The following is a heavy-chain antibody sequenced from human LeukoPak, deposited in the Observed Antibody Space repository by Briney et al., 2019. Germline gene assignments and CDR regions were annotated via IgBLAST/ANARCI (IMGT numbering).Heavy chain of an antibody. CDR1: GFTFSSYA. J-gene: IGHJ3*02. D-gene: IGHD6-19*01. CDR2: IRYDGSNK. Sequence: GGSLRLSCAASGFTFSSYAMHWVRQAPGKGLEWVAFIRYDGSNKYYADSVKGRFTISRDNSKNTLYLQVNSLRAEDTAVYYCAKVSSSSGWLHDAFDIWGQGTMVTVSS. CDR3: AKVSSSSGWLHDAFDI. V-gene: IGHV3-30*02.